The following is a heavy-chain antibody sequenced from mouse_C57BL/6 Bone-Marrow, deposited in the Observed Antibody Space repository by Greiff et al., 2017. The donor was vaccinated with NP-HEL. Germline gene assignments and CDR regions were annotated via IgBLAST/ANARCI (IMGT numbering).Heavy chain of an antibody. J-gene: IGHJ1*03. Sequence: VQLQQSGAELVRPGASVTLSCNASFYTFPSYALPFFTPTPFPFLSLICAIDPETGGTAYNQKFKGKAILTADKSSSTAYMELRSLTSEDSAVYYCTRPNYYGSSYWYFDVWGTGTTVTVSS. V-gene: IGHV1-15*01. CDR1: FYTFPSYA. CDR3: TRPNYYGSSYWYFDV. D-gene: IGHD1-1*01. CDR2: IDPETGGT.